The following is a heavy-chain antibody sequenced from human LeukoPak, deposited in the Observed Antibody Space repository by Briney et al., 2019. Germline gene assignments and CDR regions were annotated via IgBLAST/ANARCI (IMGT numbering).Heavy chain of an antibody. V-gene: IGHV3-74*01. CDR2: INSDGSST. D-gene: IGHD6-19*01. J-gene: IGHJ4*02. Sequence: PGGSLRLSCAASGFTFSSYWMHWVRQAPGKGLVWVSRINSDGSSTSYADSVKGRFTISIDNPKNTLYLQMNSLRDEHTAVYYYARDWRSSGWYVRGNHLDYWGQGTLVTVSS. CDR1: GFTFSSYW. CDR3: ARDWRSSGWYVRGNHLDY.